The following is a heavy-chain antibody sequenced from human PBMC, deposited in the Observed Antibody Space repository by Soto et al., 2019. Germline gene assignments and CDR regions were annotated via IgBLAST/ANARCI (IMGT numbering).Heavy chain of an antibody. CDR1: GGSIYSSSYY. V-gene: IGHV4-39*01. J-gene: IGHJ4*02. CDR3: ASHPYDFWSGYFDY. Sequence: QLQLQESGPGLVKPSETLSLTCTVSGGSIYSSSYYWGWIRQPPGKGLEWIGSIYYSGSTYYNPCLKSRVTISVDTSKNQFSLKLSSVTAADTAVYYCASHPYDFWSGYFDYWGRGTLVTVSS. CDR2: IYYSGST. D-gene: IGHD3-3*01.